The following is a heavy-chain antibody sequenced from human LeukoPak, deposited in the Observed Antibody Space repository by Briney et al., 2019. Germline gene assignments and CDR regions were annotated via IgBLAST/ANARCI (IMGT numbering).Heavy chain of an antibody. J-gene: IGHJ5*02. Sequence: PGGSLRLSCAASGFTFSSYVMHWVRQAPGKGLEWVAIISYDGSNEYYADSVKGRFTISRDSSKNTLYLQMNSLRAEDTAVYYCARVGLGVGSGRKASGFDPWGQGTLVTVSS. CDR3: ARVGLGVGSGRKASGFDP. CDR2: ISYDGSNE. D-gene: IGHD3-10*01. CDR1: GFTFSSYV. V-gene: IGHV3-30*04.